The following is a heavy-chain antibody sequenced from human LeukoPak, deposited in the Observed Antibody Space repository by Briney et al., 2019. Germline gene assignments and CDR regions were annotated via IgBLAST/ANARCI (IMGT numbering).Heavy chain of an antibody. CDR3: ARSMTGMAYYYYGMDV. Sequence: GESLKISCRGSGYSFTSYWIGWVRQMPGKGLEWMGIIYPGDSDTRYSPSFQGQVTISADKSISTAYLQWSSLKASDTAMYYCARSMTGMAYYYYGMDVWGQGTTVTVSS. D-gene: IGHD5-18*01. J-gene: IGHJ6*02. CDR2: IYPGDSDT. V-gene: IGHV5-51*01. CDR1: GYSFTSYW.